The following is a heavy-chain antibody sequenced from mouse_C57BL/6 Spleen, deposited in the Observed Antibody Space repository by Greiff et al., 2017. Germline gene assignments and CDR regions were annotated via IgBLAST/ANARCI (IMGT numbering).Heavy chain of an antibody. D-gene: IGHD2-3*01. CDR1: GYTFTDYE. CDR2: IDPETGGT. Sequence: QVQLQQSGAELVRPGASVTLSCKVSGYTFTDYEMHWVKQTPVHGLEWIGAIDPETGGTAYNQKFKGKAILTADKSSSTAYMELRSLTSEDSAVYYCTPKDDGYGGYFDVWGTGTTVTVSS. CDR3: TPKDDGYGGYFDV. V-gene: IGHV1-15*01. J-gene: IGHJ1*03.